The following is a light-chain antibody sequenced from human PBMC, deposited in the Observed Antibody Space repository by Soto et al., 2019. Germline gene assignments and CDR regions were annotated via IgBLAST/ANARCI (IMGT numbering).Light chain of an antibody. J-gene: IGKJ4*01. Sequence: IQLTQSPSSLSASVGDRVTVTCRASQDIRNYLAWYQQKPGKAPKLLICDASTLYGGVPSRFSGSGSGTDFTLTISGLQPEEFAAYYCQQLRSYPSTVGGGTKVDIK. CDR1: QDIRNY. V-gene: IGKV1-9*01. CDR3: QQLRSYPST. CDR2: DAS.